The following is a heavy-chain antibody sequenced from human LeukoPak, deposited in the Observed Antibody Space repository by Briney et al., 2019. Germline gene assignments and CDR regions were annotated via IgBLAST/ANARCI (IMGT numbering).Heavy chain of an antibody. CDR3: ATSYYDYDRWDY. CDR2: IYYSGST. V-gene: IGHV4-59*01. D-gene: IGHD3-16*01. CDR1: GDSISSYY. Sequence: SETLSLTCTVSGDSISSYYWSWIRQPPGKGLEWIGYIYYSGSTNYNPSLKSRVTIFVDTSKNQFSLVVSSVTAADTAVYYCATSYYDYDRWDYWGQGALATVSS. J-gene: IGHJ4*02.